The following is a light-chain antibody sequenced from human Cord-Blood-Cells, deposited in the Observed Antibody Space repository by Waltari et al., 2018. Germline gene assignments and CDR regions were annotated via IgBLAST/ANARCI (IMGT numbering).Light chain of an antibody. J-gene: IGKJ3*01. Sequence: DIVLTKSPFSLPVTPGEPASISCRSSQSLLHSNGYNYLDCYLQKPGQSPQLLIYLGSKRTCGRPSRCSGSGSGTVVTPKISRGDADDVVVYYCMQALQTPFTFGPGTRVDIK. CDR2: LGS. V-gene: IGKV2-28*01. CDR1: QSLLHSNGYNY. CDR3: MQALQTPFT.